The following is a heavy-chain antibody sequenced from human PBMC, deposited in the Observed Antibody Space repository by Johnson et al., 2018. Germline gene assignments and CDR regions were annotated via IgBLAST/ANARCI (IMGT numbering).Heavy chain of an antibody. D-gene: IGHD6-13*01. J-gene: IGHJ3*02. Sequence: VQLVESGGGLIQPGGSLRLSCAASGFTVSSNYMSWVRQAPGKGLEWVSVIYSGGSTYYADSVKGRFTISTDNSKNTLYLQRNSLRAVDPAVYYCDSMTVGQQPGDDAFDIWGQGAMVTVSS. CDR2: IYSGGST. CDR3: DSMTVGQQPGDDAFDI. V-gene: IGHV3-53*01. CDR1: GFTVSSNY.